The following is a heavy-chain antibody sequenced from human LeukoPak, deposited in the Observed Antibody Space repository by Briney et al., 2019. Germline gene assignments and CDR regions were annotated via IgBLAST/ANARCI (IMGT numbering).Heavy chain of an antibody. Sequence: GGSLRLSCAASGFTFSSYSMNWVRQAPGKGLECVSSISSSSSYIYYADSVKGRFTISRDNAKNSLYLQMNSLRAEDTAVYYCARDAYDSSGLDYWGQGTLVTVSS. CDR2: ISSSSSYI. CDR1: GFTFSSYS. D-gene: IGHD3-22*01. V-gene: IGHV3-21*01. J-gene: IGHJ4*02. CDR3: ARDAYDSSGLDY.